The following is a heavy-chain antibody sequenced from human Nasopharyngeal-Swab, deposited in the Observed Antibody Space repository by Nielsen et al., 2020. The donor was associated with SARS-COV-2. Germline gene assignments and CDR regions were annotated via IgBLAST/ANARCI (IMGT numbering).Heavy chain of an antibody. V-gene: IGHV3-33*01. Sequence: GESLKISCAASGFTFSSYGMHWVRQAPGKGLEWVAVIWYDGSNKYYADSVKGRFTIFRDNSKNTLYLQMNSLRAEDTAVYYCAREYSSGWYIFDYWGQGTLVTVSS. CDR2: IWYDGSNK. J-gene: IGHJ4*02. D-gene: IGHD6-19*01. CDR3: AREYSSGWYIFDY. CDR1: GFTFSSYG.